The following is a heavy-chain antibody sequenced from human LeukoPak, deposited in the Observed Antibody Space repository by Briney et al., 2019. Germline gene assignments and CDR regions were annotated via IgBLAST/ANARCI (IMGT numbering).Heavy chain of an antibody. V-gene: IGHV1-8*01. CDR1: RYTFTTYD. CDR3: ARGPNKSDGGNSGSAWFDP. CDR2: MNPNSGNT. D-gene: IGHD4-23*01. J-gene: IGHJ5*02. Sequence: ASVKVSCRASRYTFTTYDINWIRQATGHGLEWMEWMNPNSGNTGYAQKFQGRVTMTRNISISTAYMELSSLRSEDTAVYYCARGPNKSDGGNSGSAWFDPWGQGTLVTVSS.